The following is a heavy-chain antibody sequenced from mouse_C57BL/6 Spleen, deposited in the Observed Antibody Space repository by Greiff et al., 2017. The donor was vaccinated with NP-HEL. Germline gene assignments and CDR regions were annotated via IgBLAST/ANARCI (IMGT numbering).Heavy chain of an antibody. CDR1: GYTFTSYW. J-gene: IGHJ2*01. Sequence: QVQLQQPGAELVRPGSSVKLSCKASGYTFTSYWMDWVKQRPGQGLEWIGNIYPSDSETHYNQKFKDKATLTVDKSSSTAYMQLSSLTSEDSAVYYCARTPFITTVVADYFDYWGQGTTLTVSS. CDR3: ARTPFITTVVADYFDY. D-gene: IGHD1-1*01. CDR2: IYPSDSET. V-gene: IGHV1-61*01.